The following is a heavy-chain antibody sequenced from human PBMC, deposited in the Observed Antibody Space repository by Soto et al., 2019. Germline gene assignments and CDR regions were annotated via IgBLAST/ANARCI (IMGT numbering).Heavy chain of an antibody. D-gene: IGHD6-19*01. J-gene: IGHJ4*02. CDR1: GGSISSSSYY. CDR2: IYYSGST. V-gene: IGHV4-39*01. CDR3: ARRTPPTRLQWLVESREYYFDY. Sequence: QLQLQESGPGLVKPSETLSLTCTVSGGSISSSSYYWGWIRQPPGKGLEWIGSIYYSGSTYYNPSLKSRVTISVDTSKNQFSLKLSSVTAADTAVYYCARRTPPTRLQWLVESREYYFDYWGQGTLVTVSS.